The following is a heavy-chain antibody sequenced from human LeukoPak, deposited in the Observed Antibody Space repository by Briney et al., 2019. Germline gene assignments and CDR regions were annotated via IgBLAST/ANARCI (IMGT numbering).Heavy chain of an antibody. CDR3: ARDRRQPTGDAFDI. CDR1: GYTFSDYF. Sequence: ASVKVSCKASGYTFSDYFIHWIRQAPGQGPQWMAWINPKNGATNYAQRFQGRVTVTRDTSISTAYMELSRLRSDDTAVYYCARDRRQPTGDAFDIWGQGTMVTVSS. V-gene: IGHV1-2*02. D-gene: IGHD1-14*01. J-gene: IGHJ3*02. CDR2: INPKNGAT.